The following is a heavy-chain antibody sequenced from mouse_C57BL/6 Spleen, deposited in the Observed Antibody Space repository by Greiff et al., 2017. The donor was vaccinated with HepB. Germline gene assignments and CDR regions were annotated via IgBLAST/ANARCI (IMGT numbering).Heavy chain of an antibody. V-gene: IGHV1-59*01. J-gene: IGHJ1*03. Sequence: QVQLQQPGAELVRPGTSVKLSCKASGYTFTSYWMHWVKQRPGQGLEWIGVIDPSDSYTNYNQKFKGKATLTVDTSSSTAYMQLSSLTSEDSAVYYCARSSQLWYFDVWGTGTTVTVSS. CDR1: GYTFTSYW. D-gene: IGHD1-1*01. CDR2: IDPSDSYT. CDR3: ARSSQLWYFDV.